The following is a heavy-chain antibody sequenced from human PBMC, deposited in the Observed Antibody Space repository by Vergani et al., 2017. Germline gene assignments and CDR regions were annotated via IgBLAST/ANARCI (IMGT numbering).Heavy chain of an antibody. CDR3: ARDSWTSELRGVYWFDT. CDR2: IHSSGTT. D-gene: IGHD3-10*01. J-gene: IGHJ5*02. CDR1: GGSISSSSYY. Sequence: QLQLQESGPGLVKPSETLSLTCTVSGGSISSSSYYWGWIRQPPGKGLEWIGRIHSSGTTNYNPSLKSRVTLSVDTSKNQLSLRMTSVTAADTAVYYCARDSWTSELRGVYWFDTWGQGTLVSVSS. V-gene: IGHV4-39*07.